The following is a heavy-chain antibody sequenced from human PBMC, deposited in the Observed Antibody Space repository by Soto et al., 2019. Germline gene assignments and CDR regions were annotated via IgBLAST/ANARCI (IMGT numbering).Heavy chain of an antibody. CDR1: GFSFGDYA. Sequence: GGSQRLSSKASGFSFGDYAMNGFRQSPGEGLERVGFVRSKVYGGTTDYAASVRGRFTISGDDSKSIASLQMNSLKTDDTAVYYCARDGVNITDFDYLYQALDVWGQGAQIPISS. D-gene: IGHD3-16*01. CDR3: ARDGVNITDFDYLYQALDV. J-gene: IGHJ6*01. CDR2: VRSKVYGGTT. V-gene: IGHV3-49*03.